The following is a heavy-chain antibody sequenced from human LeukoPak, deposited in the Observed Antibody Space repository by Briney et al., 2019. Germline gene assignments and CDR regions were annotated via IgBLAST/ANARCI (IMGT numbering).Heavy chain of an antibody. CDR2: ISSSSTYI. J-gene: IGHJ3*01. Sequence: PGGSLRLSCEASGFTFRTYNMNWVRQAPGKGLEWVSSISSSSTYIYYADSVRGRFTISRDNAKNSLYLQMNTLRADGTAVYYCARATSWLADAFDVWGRGTMVTVSS. CDR1: GFTFRTYN. CDR3: ARATSWLADAFDV. V-gene: IGHV3-21*01. D-gene: IGHD2-2*01.